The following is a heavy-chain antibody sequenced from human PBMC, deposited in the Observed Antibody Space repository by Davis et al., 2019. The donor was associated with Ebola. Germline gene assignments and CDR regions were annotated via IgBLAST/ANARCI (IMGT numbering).Heavy chain of an antibody. V-gene: IGHV1-46*01. CDR2: INPSGGST. CDR3: ASSSYYYYGMDV. J-gene: IGHJ6*02. Sequence: ASVKVSCKASGYTFTSYYMHWVRQAPGQGLEWMGIINPSGGSTSYAQKFQGRVTMTRDTSTSTAYMELSRLRSDDTAVYYCASSSYYYYGMDVWGQGTTVTVSS. D-gene: IGHD6-6*01. CDR1: GYTFTSYY.